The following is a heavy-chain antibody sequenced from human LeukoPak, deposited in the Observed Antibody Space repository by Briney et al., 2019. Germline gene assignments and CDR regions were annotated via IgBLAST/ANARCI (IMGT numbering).Heavy chain of an antibody. Sequence: GESLKISCNGSGYXFTTYWICWVRQMPGKGLEWMGTIYPGDSDTRYSPSFQGQVTISADKSISTAYLQWSSLKASDTAMYYCARHISVGPTTGYYYGMDVWGQGTTVTVSS. CDR1: GYXFTTYW. CDR2: IYPGDSDT. D-gene: IGHD1-26*01. J-gene: IGHJ6*02. CDR3: ARHISVGPTTGYYYGMDV. V-gene: IGHV5-51*01.